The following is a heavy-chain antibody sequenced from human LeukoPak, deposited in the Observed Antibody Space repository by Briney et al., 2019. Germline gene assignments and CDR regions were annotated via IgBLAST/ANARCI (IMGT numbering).Heavy chain of an antibody. Sequence: SETLSLTCAVYGGSFSGYYWSWIRQPPGKGLEWIGEINHSGSTNYNPSLKSRVTISVDTSKNQFSLTLNSVTAADTGVYYCARWTTVTRAFDFWGQGTLVTVSS. J-gene: IGHJ4*02. V-gene: IGHV4-34*01. D-gene: IGHD4-17*01. CDR3: ARWTTVTRAFDF. CDR1: GGSFSGYY. CDR2: INHSGST.